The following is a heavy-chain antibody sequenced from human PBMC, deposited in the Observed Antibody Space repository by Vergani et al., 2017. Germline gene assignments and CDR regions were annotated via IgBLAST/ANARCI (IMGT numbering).Heavy chain of an antibody. V-gene: IGHV1-69*08. J-gene: IGHJ4*02. D-gene: IGHD6-13*01. CDR2: IIPILGIA. CDR3: AGDAQQLVFDY. CDR1: GVTFSSYT. Sequence: QVQLVQSGAEVKKPGSSVKLSCKASGVTFSSYTISWVRQAPGQGLEWMGRIIPILGIANYAQKFQGRVTITADKSTSTAYMELSSLRSEDTAVYYCAGDAQQLVFDYWGQGTLVTVSS.